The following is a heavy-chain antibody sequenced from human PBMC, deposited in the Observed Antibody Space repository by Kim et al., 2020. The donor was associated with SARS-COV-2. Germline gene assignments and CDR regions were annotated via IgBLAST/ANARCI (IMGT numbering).Heavy chain of an antibody. Sequence: SETLSLTCTVSGGSISSYYWSWIRQPPGKGLEWIGYIYYSGSTNYNPSLKSRVTISVDTSKNQFSLKLSSVTAADTAVYYCARITYYYDSSGYLGYYYGMDVWGQGTTVTVSS. CDR2: IYYSGST. CDR3: ARITYYYDSSGYLGYYYGMDV. CDR1: GGSISSYY. V-gene: IGHV4-59*01. J-gene: IGHJ6*02. D-gene: IGHD3-22*01.